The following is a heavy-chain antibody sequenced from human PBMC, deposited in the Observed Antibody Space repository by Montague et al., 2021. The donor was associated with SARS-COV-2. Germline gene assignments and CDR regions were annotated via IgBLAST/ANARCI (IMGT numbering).Heavy chain of an antibody. CDR2: IYDSGST. CDR3: ARRGRKLLPVATTIGGFDI. V-gene: IGHV4-39*02. Sequence: SETLSLTCTVSGGSISSGGYYWSWIRQPPGKGLEWIGSIYDSGSTYYNPSLKSRVTISVDTSKNHFSLKLNSVTAADTAVYYCARRGRKLLPVATTIGGFDIWGQGTMVTVSS. D-gene: IGHD5-12*01. CDR1: GGSISSGGYY. J-gene: IGHJ3*02.